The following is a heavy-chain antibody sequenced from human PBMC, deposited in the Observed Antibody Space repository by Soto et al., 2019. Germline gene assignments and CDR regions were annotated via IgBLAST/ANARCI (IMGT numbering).Heavy chain of an antibody. J-gene: IGHJ4*02. V-gene: IGHV1-18*01. Sequence: QVQLVQSGAEVKKPGASVKVSCKASGYTFTSYGISWVRQAPGQGLEWMGWISAYNGNTNYAQKLQGRVTMTTDTSTSTGYMELRSLRSDDTAVYCCASDHYGSGFDYWGQGTLVTVSS. D-gene: IGHD4-17*01. CDR3: ASDHYGSGFDY. CDR2: ISAYNGNT. CDR1: GYTFTSYG.